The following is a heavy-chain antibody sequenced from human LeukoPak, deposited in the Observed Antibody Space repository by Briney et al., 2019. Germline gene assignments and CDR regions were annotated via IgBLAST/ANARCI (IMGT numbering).Heavy chain of an antibody. CDR2: INHSGST. Sequence: SETLSLTCAVYGGSFSGYYWSWIRQPPGKGLEWIGEINHSGSTNCNPSLKSRVTISVDTSKNQFSLKLSSVTAADTAVYYCARTRSIAAAGGEYFQHWGQGTLVTVSS. CDR1: GGSFSGYY. V-gene: IGHV4-34*01. CDR3: ARTRSIAAAGGEYFQH. J-gene: IGHJ1*01. D-gene: IGHD6-13*01.